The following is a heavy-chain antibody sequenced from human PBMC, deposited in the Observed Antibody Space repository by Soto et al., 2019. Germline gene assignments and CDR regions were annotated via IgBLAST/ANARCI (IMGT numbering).Heavy chain of an antibody. D-gene: IGHD2-2*01. J-gene: IGHJ6*02. Sequence: ASVKFSCKTSGYSFTKYGLHWVRQAPGQRLEWMGWVNPGNGDTKYSQKLQGRVTITRDTSATTAYMELSSLRSEDSAVFYCARTDCSSTSCYNYYYYGMEVWGQGTTVTVSS. CDR2: VNPGNGDT. CDR3: ARTDCSSTSCYNYYYYGMEV. CDR1: GYSFTKYG. V-gene: IGHV1-3*01.